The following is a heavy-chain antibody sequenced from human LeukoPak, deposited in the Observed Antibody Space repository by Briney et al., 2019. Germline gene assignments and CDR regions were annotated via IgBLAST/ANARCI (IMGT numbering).Heavy chain of an antibody. Sequence: SGGSLRLSCAASGFTFSSYSMNWVRQAPGKGLEWVSPISSSSSYIYYADSVKGRFTISRDNAKNSLYLQMNSLRAEDTAVYYCARDWGYSETVTLDYWGQGTLVTVSS. D-gene: IGHD4-23*01. CDR2: ISSSSSYI. CDR1: GFTFSSYS. V-gene: IGHV3-21*01. CDR3: ARDWGYSETVTLDY. J-gene: IGHJ4*02.